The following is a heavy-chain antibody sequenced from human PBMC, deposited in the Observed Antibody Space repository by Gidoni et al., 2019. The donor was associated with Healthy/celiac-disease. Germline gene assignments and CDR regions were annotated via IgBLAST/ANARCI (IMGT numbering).Heavy chain of an antibody. CDR3: ARDSLKIAVALSDAFDI. CDR1: GYTFTSYG. J-gene: IGHJ3*02. CDR2: ISAYNGNT. Sequence: QVQLVQSGAEVKKPGASVKVSCKASGYTFTSYGISWVRQAPGQGLEWMGWISAYNGNTNYAQKLQGRVTMTTDTSTSTAYMELRSLRSDDTAVYYCARDSLKIAVALSDAFDIWGQGTMVTVSS. D-gene: IGHD6-19*01. V-gene: IGHV1-18*01.